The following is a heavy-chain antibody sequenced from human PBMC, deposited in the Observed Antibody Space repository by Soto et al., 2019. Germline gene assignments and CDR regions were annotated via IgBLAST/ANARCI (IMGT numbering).Heavy chain of an antibody. CDR2: INHSGST. D-gene: IGHD3-10*01. CDR1: GGSFSGYY. CDR3: ARAPMVRGVIASFDP. J-gene: IGHJ5*02. Sequence: SETLSLTCAVYGGSFSGYYWIWIRQPPGKGLEWIGEINHSGSTNYNPSLKSRVTISVDTSKNQFSLKLSSVTAADTAVYYCARAPMVRGVIASFDPWGQGTLVTVSS. V-gene: IGHV4-34*01.